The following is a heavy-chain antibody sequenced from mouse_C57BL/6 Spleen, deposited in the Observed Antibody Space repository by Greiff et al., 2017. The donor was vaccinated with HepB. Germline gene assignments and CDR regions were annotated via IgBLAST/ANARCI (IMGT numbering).Heavy chain of an antibody. CDR3: ARDRGGYYDLDY. CDR2: INYDGSST. J-gene: IGHJ2*01. Sequence: EVKLMESEGGLVQPGSSMKLSCTASGFTFSDYYMAWVRQVPEKGLEWVANINYDGSSTYYLDSLKSRFIISRDNAKNILYLQMSSLKSEDTATYYCARDRGGYYDLDYWGQGTTLTVSS. CDR1: GFTFSDYY. V-gene: IGHV5-16*01. D-gene: IGHD2-4*01.